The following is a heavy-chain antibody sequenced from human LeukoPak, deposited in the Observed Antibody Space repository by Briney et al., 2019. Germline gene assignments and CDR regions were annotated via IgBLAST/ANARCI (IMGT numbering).Heavy chain of an antibody. CDR1: GFTSADYA. CDR3: ARAGGEDYYYGMDV. CDR2: INWNGGST. Sequence: GGSLRFSCAASGFTSADYAMSWVRQVPGKGLEWVSGINWNGGSTGYADSVKGRFTISRDNAKNSLYLQMNSLRAEDTALYYCARAGGEDYYYGMDVWGQGTTVTVSS. J-gene: IGHJ6*02. D-gene: IGHD3-10*01. V-gene: IGHV3-20*04.